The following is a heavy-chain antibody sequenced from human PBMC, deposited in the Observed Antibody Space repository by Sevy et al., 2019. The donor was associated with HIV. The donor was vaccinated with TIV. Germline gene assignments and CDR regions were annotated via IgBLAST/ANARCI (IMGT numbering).Heavy chain of an antibody. V-gene: IGHV3-23*01. CDR1: GFSFMPYA. Sequence: GGSLRLSCAASGFSFMPYAMSWVRQAPGKGLEWVSTINSGGGSTYYADSVKGRFTISRDNSQNTLDLQMNSLRAEDTAVYYCAKDVVGGYYDSSGYSDHWGQGTLVTVSS. D-gene: IGHD3-22*01. CDR3: AKDVVGGYYDSSGYSDH. CDR2: INSGGGST. J-gene: IGHJ4*02.